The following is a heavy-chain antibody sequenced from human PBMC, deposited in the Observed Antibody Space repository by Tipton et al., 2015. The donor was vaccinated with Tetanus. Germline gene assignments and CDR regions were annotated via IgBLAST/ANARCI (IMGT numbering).Heavy chain of an antibody. CDR3: ARDRGVTSPFGSYYYGMDV. J-gene: IGHJ6*02. V-gene: IGHV4-59*01. CDR1: GGSISGYY. Sequence: TLSLTCNVSGGSISGYYWSWIRQPPGKGLEWIGYIYYSGSTNYNPSLKSRVTISVDTSKNQFSLKLSSVTAADTAVYYCARDRGVTSPFGSYYYGMDVWGQGTTVTVSS. D-gene: IGHD2-21*02. CDR2: IYYSGST.